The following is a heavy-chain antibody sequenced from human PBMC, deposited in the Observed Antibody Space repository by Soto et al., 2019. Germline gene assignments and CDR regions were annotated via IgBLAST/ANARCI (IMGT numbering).Heavy chain of an antibody. CDR1: GGSVSRGSSY. V-gene: IGHV4-61*01. Sequence: QVQLQESGPGLVKPSETLSLTCTISGGSVSRGSSYWNWIRQPPGKGLEWFGYIYYTGATNYNPPLKARVTISLDRHNNQFSPKVSAVTAAPTAGYCCARVPVDHSVNAPFVSGAQVTLVTVS. J-gene: IGHJ4*02. CDR3: ARVPVDHSVNAPFVS. CDR2: IYYTGAT. D-gene: IGHD1-26*01.